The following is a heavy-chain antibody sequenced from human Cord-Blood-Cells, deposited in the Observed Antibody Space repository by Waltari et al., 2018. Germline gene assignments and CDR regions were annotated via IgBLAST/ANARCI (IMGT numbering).Heavy chain of an antibody. CDR1: GFTFSVSA. CDR3: TSAGATKALGP. D-gene: IGHD1-26*01. V-gene: IGHV3-73*02. CDR2: IRSKANSYAT. J-gene: IGHJ5*02. Sequence: EVQLVESGGGLVQPGGSLKLSCAASGFTFSVSAMHWVRQASGKGLGWVGRIRSKANSYATAYAASVKGRFTISRDDSKNTAYLQMNSLKTEDTAVYYCTSAGATKALGPWGQGTLVTVSS.